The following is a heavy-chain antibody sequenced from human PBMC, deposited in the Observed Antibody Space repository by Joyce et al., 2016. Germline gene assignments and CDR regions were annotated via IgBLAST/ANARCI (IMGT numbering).Heavy chain of an antibody. CDR2: INAGNGTT. D-gene: IGHD2-2*01. CDR3: ARGGKTFCRYTTCYLATYGLDV. J-gene: IGHJ6*02. V-gene: IGHV1-3*01. Sequence: QVQLVQSGAEVKKPGASVKVSCKASGYTFTDYGMHWVRQAPGQRLEWLGRINAGNGTTKYSQNFQGQLAITRDTSATTVYMELSILTSEDTAVYYCARGGKTFCRYTTCYLATYGLDVWGQGTAVTVFS. CDR1: GYTFTDYG.